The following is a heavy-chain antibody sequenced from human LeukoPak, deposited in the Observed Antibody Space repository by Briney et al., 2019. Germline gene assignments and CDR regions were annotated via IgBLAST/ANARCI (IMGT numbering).Heavy chain of an antibody. D-gene: IGHD1-7*01. V-gene: IGHV1-46*01. CDR2: IDPSGGGT. CDR1: GYTFTTYY. CDR3: ARDGTGTKPDY. J-gene: IGHJ4*02. Sequence: ASVKVSCKASGYTFTTYYMHWVRQAPGQGLEWMGIIDPSGGGTNYAQKFQGRVTMTRDTSTSTVYMELSSLRSEDTAVYYCARDGTGTKPDYWGQGTLVTVSS.